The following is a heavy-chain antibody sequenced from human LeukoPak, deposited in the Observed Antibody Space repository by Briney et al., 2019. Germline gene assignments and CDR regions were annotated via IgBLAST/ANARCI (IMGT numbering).Heavy chain of an antibody. J-gene: IGHJ4*02. CDR2: IYYSGST. D-gene: IGHD3-10*01. V-gene: IGHV4-39*01. CDR1: GGSISSSSYY. CDR3: ARHRGSGSFHFDY. Sequence: KASETLSLTCTVSGGSISSSSYYWGWIRQPPGKGLEWIGSIYYSGSTYYNPSLKSRVTISVDTSKNQFSLKLSSVTAADTAVYYCARHRGSGSFHFDYWGQGTLVTVSS.